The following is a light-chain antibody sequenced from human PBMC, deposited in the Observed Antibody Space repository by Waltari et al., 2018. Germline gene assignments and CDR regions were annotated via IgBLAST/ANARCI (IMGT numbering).Light chain of an antibody. CDR2: DQN. CDR3: NSRDSSGNRV. J-gene: IGLJ2*01. CDR1: SLSRDH. V-gene: IGLV3-19*01. Sequence: SSELTHDPAVSVALGQTVRLTCQGDSLSRDHASWYQQKPGHAPVLVIYDQNTRPSGSPDRFSGSSSGNTASLTITGAQAEDEADYYCNSRDSSGNRVFGGGTKLTVL.